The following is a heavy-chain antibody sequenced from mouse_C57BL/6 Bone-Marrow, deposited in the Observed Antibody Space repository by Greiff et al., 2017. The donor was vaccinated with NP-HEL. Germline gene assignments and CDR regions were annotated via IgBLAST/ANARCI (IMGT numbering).Heavy chain of an antibody. CDR1: GFTFSDAW. V-gene: IGHV6-6*01. CDR3: TMHLGRLDY. J-gene: IGHJ2*01. CDR2: IRNKANNHAT. Sequence: EVHLVESGGGLVQPGGSMKLSCAASGFTFSDAWMDWVRQSPETGLEWVAEIRNKANNHATYYAESVKGRFTISRDDSKSSVYLQMNSLRAEDTGIYYCTMHLGRLDYWGQGTTLTVSS. D-gene: IGHD4-1*01.